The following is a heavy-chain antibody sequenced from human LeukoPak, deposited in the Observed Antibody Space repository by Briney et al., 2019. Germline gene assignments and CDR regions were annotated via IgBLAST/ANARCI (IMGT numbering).Heavy chain of an antibody. J-gene: IGHJ5*02. CDR3: ARDGYSDYELSA. V-gene: IGHV4-34*01. Sequence: SETLSLTCAVYGGSFSGYYWNWIRQPPGKGLEWIGEINHSGSTNYNPSLKSRVTISVDTSKNQFSLKLSSVTPEDTAVYYCARDGYSDYELSAWGRGTLVTVSS. CDR2: INHSGST. D-gene: IGHD5-12*01. CDR1: GGSFSGYY.